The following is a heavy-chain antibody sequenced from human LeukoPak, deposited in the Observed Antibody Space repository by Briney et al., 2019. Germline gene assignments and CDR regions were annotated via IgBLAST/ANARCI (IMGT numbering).Heavy chain of an antibody. D-gene: IGHD4-17*01. J-gene: IGHJ4*02. Sequence: SETLSLTCTVSGGSISSTGYYWSWIRQHPGKGLEWIGYIYYSGSTYYNPSLKSRVIISVDTSKNQFSLKLSSVTAADTAVYYCARGHGDNASGYWGQGTLITVSS. CDR3: ARGHGDNASGY. V-gene: IGHV4-31*03. CDR1: GGSISSTGYY. CDR2: IYYSGST.